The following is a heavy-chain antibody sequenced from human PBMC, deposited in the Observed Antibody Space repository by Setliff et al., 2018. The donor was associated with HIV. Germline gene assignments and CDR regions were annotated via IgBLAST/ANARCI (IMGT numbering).Heavy chain of an antibody. J-gene: IGHJ4*02. V-gene: IGHV4-34*01. CDR1: GGSISSHY. Sequence: PSETLSLTCSVSGGSISSHYWSWIRQPPGKGLEWIGEINHSGSTNYNPSLKSRVTISVDTSKNQFSLKLSSVTAADTAVYYCARGGSGSPFDYWGQGTLVTVSS. CDR2: INHSGST. D-gene: IGHD1-26*01. CDR3: ARGGSGSPFDY.